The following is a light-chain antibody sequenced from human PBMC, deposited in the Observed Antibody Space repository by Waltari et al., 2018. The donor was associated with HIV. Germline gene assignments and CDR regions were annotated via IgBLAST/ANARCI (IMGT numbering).Light chain of an antibody. CDR3: SSYTTSNTVV. J-gene: IGLJ2*01. V-gene: IGLV2-14*03. CDR1: SSDISTYDF. CDR2: DVT. Sequence: QSALTQPASVSGSPGQSITISCSGTSSDISTYDFVSWYQKHPPNAPKLLIYDVTVWPSWVASRLSGGGAASTAALSSSSSQARDEADYYVSSYTTSNTVVFGPGTKLSVL.